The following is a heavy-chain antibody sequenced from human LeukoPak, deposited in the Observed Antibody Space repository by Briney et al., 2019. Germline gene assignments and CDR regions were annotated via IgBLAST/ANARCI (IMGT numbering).Heavy chain of an antibody. CDR1: GFTFDDYG. CDR3: PRRRRGITMVRGVPSSEKIYYYYYMDV. D-gene: IGHD3-10*01. J-gene: IGHJ6*03. CDR2: INWNGGST. V-gene: IGHV3-20*04. Sequence: PGGSLRLSCAASGFTFDDYGMSWVRQAPGKGLEWVSGINWNGGSTGYADSVKGRFTISRDNAKNSLYLQMNSLRAEDTALYYCPRRRRGITMVRGVPSSEKIYYYYYMDVWGKGTTVTVSS.